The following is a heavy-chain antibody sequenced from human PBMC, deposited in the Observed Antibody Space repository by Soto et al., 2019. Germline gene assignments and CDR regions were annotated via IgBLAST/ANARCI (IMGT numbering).Heavy chain of an antibody. CDR1: GGTFSSYA. CDR2: MIPIFGTA. V-gene: IGHV1-69*12. J-gene: IGHJ6*02. CDR3: RRAKAAAGDALYYYGMDV. D-gene: IGHD6-13*01. Sequence: QVQLVQSGAEVKKPGSSVKVSCKASGGTFSSYAISWVRQAPGQGLEWMGGMIPIFGTANYAQKFQRRVTITADESTSTAYRERSLLRSEDTAVYYCRRAKAAAGDALYYYGMDVWGQGTTVTVS.